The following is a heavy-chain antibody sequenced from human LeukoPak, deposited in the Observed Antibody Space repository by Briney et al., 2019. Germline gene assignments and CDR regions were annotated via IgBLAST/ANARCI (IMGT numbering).Heavy chain of an antibody. D-gene: IGHD2-15*01. CDR3: AKGGSGDIVAVVAATPFDY. V-gene: IGHV3-9*01. Sequence: GGSLRLSCAASGFTFDDYAMHWVRHAPGKGLEWVSGISWNSGSIGYADSVKGRFTISRDNAKNSLYLQMNSLRAEDTALYYCAKGGSGDIVAVVAATPFDYWGQGTLVTVSS. J-gene: IGHJ4*02. CDR1: GFTFDDYA. CDR2: ISWNSGSI.